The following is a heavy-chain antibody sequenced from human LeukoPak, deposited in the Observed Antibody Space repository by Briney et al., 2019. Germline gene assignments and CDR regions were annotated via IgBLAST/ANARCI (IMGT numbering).Heavy chain of an antibody. CDR3: AKFPKYSYYMDV. CDR2: ISYSGST. CDR1: GGSISSYY. D-gene: IGHD2-21*01. J-gene: IGHJ6*03. Sequence: SETLSLTCTVSGGSISSYYWSWIRQPPGKGLEWIGYISYSGSTNYNPPLKSRVTISLDTSKNQFSLKLSSVTAADTAVYYCAKFPKYSYYMDVWGKGTTVTVSS. V-gene: IGHV4-59*01.